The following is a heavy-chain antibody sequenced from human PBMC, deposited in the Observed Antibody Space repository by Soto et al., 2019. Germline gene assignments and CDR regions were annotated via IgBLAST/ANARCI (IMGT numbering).Heavy chain of an antibody. CDR3: ARDRVTITMIVVGIYYYGMDV. CDR1: GFTFSSYG. D-gene: IGHD3-22*01. Sequence: PGGSLRLSCAASGFTFSSYGMHWVRQAPGKGLEWVAVIWYDGSNKYYADSVKGRFTISRDNSKNTLYLQMNSLRAEDTAVYYCARDRVTITMIVVGIYYYGMDVWGQGTTVTVSS. J-gene: IGHJ6*02. CDR2: IWYDGSNK. V-gene: IGHV3-33*01.